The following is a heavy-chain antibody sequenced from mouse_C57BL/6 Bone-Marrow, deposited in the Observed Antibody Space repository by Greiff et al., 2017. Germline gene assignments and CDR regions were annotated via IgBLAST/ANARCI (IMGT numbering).Heavy chain of an antibody. J-gene: IGHJ3*01. CDR3: ARDGSSP. CDR1: GYTFTSYG. Sequence: QVQLKQSGAELVKPGASVKMSCKASGYTFTSYGIPWVKQRPGQGLGWIGDIYPGSGSTNYKEKFKSKATLTVDTSSSTAYMQLSSLTSEDSAVYYCARDGSSPWGQGTLVTVSA. V-gene: IGHV1-55*01. CDR2: IYPGSGST. D-gene: IGHD1-1*01.